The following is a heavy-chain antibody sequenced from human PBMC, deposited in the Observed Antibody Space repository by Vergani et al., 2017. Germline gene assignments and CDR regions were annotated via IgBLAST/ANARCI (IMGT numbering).Heavy chain of an antibody. J-gene: IGHJ6*02. V-gene: IGHV4-39*01. Sequence: QLQLQESGPGLVKPSETLSLTCTVSGDSISSTNYYWAWIRQPPGKGMEWIGNIYYSGSTLYNPSLKSRVTMSVDTSKNQFSLKLSSVTAADTAVYYCAGWSMVRGVIRPYCYYGMDVWGQGTLVTVSS. D-gene: IGHD3-10*01. CDR1: GDSISSTNYY. CDR2: IYYSGST. CDR3: AGWSMVRGVIRPYCYYGMDV.